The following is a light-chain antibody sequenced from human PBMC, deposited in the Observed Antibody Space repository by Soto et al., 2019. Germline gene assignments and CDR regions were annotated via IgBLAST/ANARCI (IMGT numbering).Light chain of an antibody. Sequence: DIPMTQSPSSLSASVGDRVTITCRASQAINSYLNWYQQRPGKVPKLLIYAASSLQSGVPSRFSGSGSGTQYTLTISSLQPEDYATYYCQQSYSIPFTFGGGTK. V-gene: IGKV1-39*01. CDR2: AAS. CDR1: QAINSY. CDR3: QQSYSIPFT. J-gene: IGKJ4*01.